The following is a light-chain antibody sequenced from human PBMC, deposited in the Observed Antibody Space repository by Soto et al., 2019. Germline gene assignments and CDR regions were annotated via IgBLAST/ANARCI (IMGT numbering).Light chain of an antibody. V-gene: IGLV2-8*01. J-gene: IGLJ2*01. CDR2: EVT. CDR1: GSDVASYDY. Sequence: SALTQPPSASGSPGQSVTISCTGTGSDVASYDYVSWYQQHPGKAPKLIIYEVTKRPSGVPDRFSASKSGTTASLTVSGLQAEDEADYYCSSYADTNNLVFGGGTKLTVL. CDR3: SSYADTNNLV.